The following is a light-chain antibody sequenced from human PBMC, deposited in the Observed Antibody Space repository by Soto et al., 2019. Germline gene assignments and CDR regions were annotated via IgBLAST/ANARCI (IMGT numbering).Light chain of an antibody. CDR2: DAS. Sequence: EIVLTQSPATLSLSPGERATLSCRASQSVSSYLAWYQQKPGQAPRLLIYDASNRATGITARFSGSGSGTAFTLTISSLEPEDCAVYYCQQRSNWPSFGQGTKLEIK. J-gene: IGKJ2*03. CDR3: QQRSNWPS. V-gene: IGKV3-11*01. CDR1: QSVSSY.